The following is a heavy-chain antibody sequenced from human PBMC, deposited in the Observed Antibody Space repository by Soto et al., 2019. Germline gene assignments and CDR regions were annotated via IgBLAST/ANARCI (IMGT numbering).Heavy chain of an antibody. CDR1: GGSISSDGYY. Sequence: QVQLQESGPGLVKPSQTLSLTCTVSGGSISSDGYYWSWIRQHPGKGLEWLGYIFYSGTTYYNPSLKSRVTVSVDTSKNQFSLMLSSVTAADTAVYYCARTDRYYYYGMDVWGRGTTVTVFS. CDR2: IFYSGTT. CDR3: ARTDRYYYYGMDV. J-gene: IGHJ6*02. V-gene: IGHV4-31*03.